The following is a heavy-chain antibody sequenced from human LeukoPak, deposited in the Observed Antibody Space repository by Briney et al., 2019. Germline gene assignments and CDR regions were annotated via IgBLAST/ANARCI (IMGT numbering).Heavy chain of an antibody. V-gene: IGHV1-46*01. CDR2: INPSGGST. CDR1: GYTFTSYY. D-gene: IGHD6-19*01. Sequence: GASVKVSCKASGYTFTSYYMHWVRQAPGQGLEWMGIINPSGGSTSYAQKFQGRVTMTRDTSTSTAYMELSSLRSEDTAVYYCARDEYSSGQAHAFDIWGQGTMVTVSS. CDR3: ARDEYSSGQAHAFDI. J-gene: IGHJ3*02.